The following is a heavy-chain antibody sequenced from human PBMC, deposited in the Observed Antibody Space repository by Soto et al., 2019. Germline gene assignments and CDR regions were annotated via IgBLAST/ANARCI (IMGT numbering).Heavy chain of an antibody. CDR2: ISAYNSNT. CDR3: AADLAVGLADY. CDR1: GYTFTSYR. J-gene: IGHJ4*02. Sequence: QVQLVQSGAEVKKPGASVKVSCKASGYTFTSYRISWVRQAPGQGLEWMGWISAYNSNTKYAQKLQGRVTMTTDTSTSTAYMELRSLRSDDTAVYCCAADLAVGLADYWGQGSLVTVSS. V-gene: IGHV1-18*01. D-gene: IGHD6-19*01.